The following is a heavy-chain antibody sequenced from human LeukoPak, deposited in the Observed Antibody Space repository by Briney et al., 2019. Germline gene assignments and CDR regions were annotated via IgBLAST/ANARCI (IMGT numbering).Heavy chain of an antibody. J-gene: IGHJ4*02. CDR1: GFTVSSNY. D-gene: IGHD3-22*01. Sequence: GGSLRLSCAASGFTVSSNYMSWVRQAPGKGLEWLSVIYSGGSTYYADSVKGRFTISRDNSKNTLYLQMNSLRAEDTAVYYCARFKGNYYDSSGYSPYFDYWGQGTLVTVSS. CDR2: IYSGGST. V-gene: IGHV3-53*01. CDR3: ARFKGNYYDSSGYSPYFDY.